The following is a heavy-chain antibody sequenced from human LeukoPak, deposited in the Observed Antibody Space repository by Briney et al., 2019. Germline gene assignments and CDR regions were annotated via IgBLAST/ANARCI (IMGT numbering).Heavy chain of an antibody. CDR3: AKERGAFSAYDY. V-gene: IGHV3-30*18. CDR2: ISPDGSGK. J-gene: IGHJ4*02. CDR1: GFTFSIYG. Sequence: PGRSLRLSCAASGFTFSIYGMHWVRQGPGKGLEWVAVISPDGSGKFYADAVEGRFTISRDNSMNTLFLQMNSLRGEDTALYYCAKERGAFSAYDYWGQGTLVTVSS. D-gene: IGHD6-19*01.